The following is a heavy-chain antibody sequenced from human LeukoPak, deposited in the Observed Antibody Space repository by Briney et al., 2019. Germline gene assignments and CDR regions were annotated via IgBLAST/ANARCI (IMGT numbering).Heavy chain of an antibody. CDR2: IFYSGST. D-gene: IGHD5-12*01. Sequence: SETLSLTCTVSGGSINSYYWSWIRQPPGKGLEWIGSIFYSGSTNYSPSLKSRVTISVDTSNNHFSLKLSSLTAADTAVYYCARSRDGYLIGFDYWGQGTLVTVSS. CDR1: GGSINSYY. J-gene: IGHJ4*02. V-gene: IGHV4-59*08. CDR3: ARSRDGYLIGFDY.